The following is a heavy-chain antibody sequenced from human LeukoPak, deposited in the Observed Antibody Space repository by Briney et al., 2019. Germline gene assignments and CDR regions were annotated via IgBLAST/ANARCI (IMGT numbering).Heavy chain of an antibody. CDR3: ARGKFVVVPAAIIYYYMDV. D-gene: IGHD2-2*01. J-gene: IGHJ6*03. Sequence: ASVKVSCKASGYTFTSYDINWVRQATGQGLEWMGWMNPNSGNTGYAQKFQGRVTMTRNTSISTAYMELSSLRSEDTAVYYCARGKFVVVPAAIIYYYMDVWGKGTTVTVSS. CDR2: MNPNSGNT. V-gene: IGHV1-8*01. CDR1: GYTFTSYD.